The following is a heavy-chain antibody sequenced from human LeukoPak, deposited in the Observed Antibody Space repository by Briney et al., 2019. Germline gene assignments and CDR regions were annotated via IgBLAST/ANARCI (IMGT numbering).Heavy chain of an antibody. CDR2: IKQDGSEK. D-gene: IGHD6-19*01. J-gene: IGHJ4*02. V-gene: IGHV3-7*01. CDR3: AKDRGSGHFDY. CDR1: GFTFSSYW. Sequence: PGGSLRLSCAASGFTFSSYWMSWVRQAPGKGLEWVANIKQDGSEKYYVDSVKGRFTISRDNAKNSLYLQMNSLRAEDTAVYYCAKDRGSGHFDYWGQGTLVTVSS.